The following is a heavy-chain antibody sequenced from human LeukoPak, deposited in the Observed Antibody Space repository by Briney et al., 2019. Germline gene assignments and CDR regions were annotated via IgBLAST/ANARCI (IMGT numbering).Heavy chain of an antibody. V-gene: IGHV1-18*01. Sequence: ASVKVSCKASGYTFTSYDITWVRQAPGQGLECMGWISAYNGNTNYAQKLQGRVTMTTDTSTSTAYMELRSLRSDDTAVYYCARGLVDTAMVSDRHFDYWGQGTLVTVSS. CDR3: ARGLVDTAMVSDRHFDY. D-gene: IGHD5-18*01. J-gene: IGHJ4*02. CDR1: GYTFTSYD. CDR2: ISAYNGNT.